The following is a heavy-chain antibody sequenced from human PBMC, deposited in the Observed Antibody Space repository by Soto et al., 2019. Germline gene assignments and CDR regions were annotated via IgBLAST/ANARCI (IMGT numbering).Heavy chain of an antibody. Sequence: ASVKVSCKASGGTFISYGISWVRQAPGQGLEWMGWISAYNGNTNYAQKLQGRVTMTTDTSTSTAYMELRSLRSDDTAVYYCARLDYDFWSGYDAFDIWGQGTMVTVSS. J-gene: IGHJ3*02. CDR3: ARLDYDFWSGYDAFDI. V-gene: IGHV1-18*01. D-gene: IGHD3-3*01. CDR2: ISAYNGNT. CDR1: GGTFISYG.